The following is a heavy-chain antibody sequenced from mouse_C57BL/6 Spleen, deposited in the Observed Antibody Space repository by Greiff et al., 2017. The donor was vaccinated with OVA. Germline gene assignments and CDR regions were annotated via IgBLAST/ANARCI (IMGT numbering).Heavy chain of an antibody. D-gene: IGHD1-1*01. J-gene: IGHJ4*01. CDR3: ASVYYYGSTYYYAMDY. CDR2: IAPSDSYT. CDR1: GYTFTSYW. Sequence: QVQLQQPGAELVKPGASVKLSCKASGYTFTSYWMQWVKQRHGQGLEWIGEIAPSDSYTNYTQKFKGTATLTVDTSSSTASMQLSSLTSEDSAVYSFASVYYYGSTYYYAMDYWGQGTSVTVSS. V-gene: IGHV1-50*01.